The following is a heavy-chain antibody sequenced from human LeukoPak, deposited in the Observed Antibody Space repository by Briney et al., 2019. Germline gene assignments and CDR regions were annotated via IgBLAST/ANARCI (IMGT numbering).Heavy chain of an antibody. CDR3: SRDLRGRDDY. CDR2: INEGGSVT. Sequence: GGSLRLSCAASGFTFSNYWMHWVRQAPGKGLVWVSRINEGGSVTDYADSVKGRFTISRANAKNTLYLEMNSLRAEDTAVYYCSRDLRGRDDYWGQGTLVSVSS. D-gene: IGHD5-24*01. CDR1: GFTFSNYW. V-gene: IGHV3-74*01. J-gene: IGHJ4*02.